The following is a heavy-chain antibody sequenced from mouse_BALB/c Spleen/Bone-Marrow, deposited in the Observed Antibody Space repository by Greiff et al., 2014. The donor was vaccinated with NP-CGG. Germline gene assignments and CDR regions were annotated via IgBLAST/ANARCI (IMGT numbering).Heavy chain of an antibody. CDR2: INGNGGST. D-gene: IGHD2-1*01. Sequence: DVKLVESGGGLVQPGGSLKLSCAASGFTFSNYGMSWVRQTPDKRLELVATINGNGGSTYYPDSVKGRFTISRDTAKNTLYLQMSSLKSEETAMYYCVRGNYGNYVDYFDFWGQGTTLKVSS. CDR1: GFTFSNYG. J-gene: IGHJ2*01. V-gene: IGHV5-6-3*01. CDR3: VRGNYGNYVDYFDF.